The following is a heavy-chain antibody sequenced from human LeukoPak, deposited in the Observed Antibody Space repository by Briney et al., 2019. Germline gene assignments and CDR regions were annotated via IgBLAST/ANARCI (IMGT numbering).Heavy chain of an antibody. CDR1: GFTFSSYT. J-gene: IGHJ1*01. V-gene: IGHV3-23*01. CDR3: AKVGGYYLEYFQH. CDR2: ISGSGYST. Sequence: PGGSLRLSCAASGFTFSSYTMSWVRQAPGKGLEWVSAISGSGYSTYYADSVKGRFTISRDNSKNTLCLQMNSLRAEDTAVYYCAKVGGYYLEYFQHWGQGTLVTVSS. D-gene: IGHD3-22*01.